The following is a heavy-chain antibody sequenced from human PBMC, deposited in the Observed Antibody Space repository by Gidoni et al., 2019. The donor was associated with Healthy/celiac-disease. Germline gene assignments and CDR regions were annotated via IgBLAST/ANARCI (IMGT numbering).Heavy chain of an antibody. V-gene: IGHV3-21*01. Sequence: EVQLVESGGGLVKPGGSLRLSCAASGFTFSSYSMNWVRQAPGKGLEWVSSISSSSSYIYYADSVKGRFTISRDNAKNSLYLQMNSLRAEDTAVYYCARDEAWWELPTLLSAFDIWGQGTMVTVSS. CDR1: GFTFSSYS. CDR3: ARDEAWWELPTLLSAFDI. D-gene: IGHD1-26*01. CDR2: ISSSSSYI. J-gene: IGHJ3*02.